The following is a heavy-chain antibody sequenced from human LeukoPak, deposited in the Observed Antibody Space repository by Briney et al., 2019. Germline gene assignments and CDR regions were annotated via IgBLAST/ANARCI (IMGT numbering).Heavy chain of an antibody. CDR3: ARDSGERGSGSYLIAY. D-gene: IGHD3-10*01. Sequence: ASVKVSCKASGYTFTGYYIHWVRQAPGQGLEWMGWINGNSGATNYAEKFQGRVTMTRDTSISTAYMELSRLRSDDTAVYYCARDSGERGSGSYLIAYWGQGTLVTVSS. V-gene: IGHV1-2*02. J-gene: IGHJ4*02. CDR1: GYTFTGYY. CDR2: INGNSGAT.